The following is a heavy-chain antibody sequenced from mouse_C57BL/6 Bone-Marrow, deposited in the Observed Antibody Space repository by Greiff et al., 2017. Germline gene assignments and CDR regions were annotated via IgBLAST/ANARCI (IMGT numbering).Heavy chain of an antibody. V-gene: IGHV8-2*01. J-gene: IGHJ2*01. CDR1: ISLSTSGMGL. CDR3: WRAIYYYGSRLAYFDY. CDR2: WNNDTY. D-gene: IGHD1-1*01. Sequence: QVTLKESGPGILQPSQTLSLACTFSGISLSTSGMGLSWLRKPPGKALEWLASIWNNDTYYNPSLKSRLTISKETSNYQVFLKLTSVDTADSATYYGAWRAIYYYGSRLAYFDYWGQGTTLTVSS.